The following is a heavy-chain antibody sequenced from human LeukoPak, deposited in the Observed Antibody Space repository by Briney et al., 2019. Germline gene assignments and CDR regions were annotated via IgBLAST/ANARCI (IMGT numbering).Heavy chain of an antibody. V-gene: IGHV4-34*01. CDR1: GFTFGDYA. CDR2: INHGGST. D-gene: IGHD6-13*01. Sequence: GSLRLPCTASGFTFGDYAMTWIRQPPGKGLEWIGEINHGGSTNYNPSLRSRVTISVDTSQKQFSLRLSSVTAADTAVYYCARGRYVTTRGGAAAGFLDYWGQGTLVTVST. J-gene: IGHJ4*02. CDR3: ARGRYVTTRGGAAAGFLDY.